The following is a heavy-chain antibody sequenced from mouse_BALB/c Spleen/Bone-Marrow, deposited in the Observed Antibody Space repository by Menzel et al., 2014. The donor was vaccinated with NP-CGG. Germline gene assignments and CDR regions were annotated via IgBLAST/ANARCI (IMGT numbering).Heavy chain of an antibody. J-gene: IGHJ1*01. D-gene: IGHD1-2*01. V-gene: IGHV1-5*01. Sequence: SGTVLARPGASVKMSCKASGYTFTSYWMHWVKQRPGQGLEWIGAIYPGNSDTSYNQKFKGKAKLTAVTSTSTAYVELSSLTNEDSAVYYCTKITAATGYFDVWGAGTTVTVSS. CDR3: TKITAATGYFDV. CDR2: IYPGNSDT. CDR1: GYTFTSYW.